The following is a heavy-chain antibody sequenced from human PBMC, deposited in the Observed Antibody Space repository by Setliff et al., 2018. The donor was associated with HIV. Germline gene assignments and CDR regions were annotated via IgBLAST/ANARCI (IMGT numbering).Heavy chain of an antibody. V-gene: IGHV4-39*01. CDR3: ARSQPDTIFGVVTFDC. CDR1: GGSMSSSGPGYY. CDR2: VYYRGRT. Sequence: RSETLSLTCTVSGGSMSSSGPGYYWGWVRQTPGGGLEWIGSVYYRGRTYYNPSLKSRVTISVDTSKNQLSLRLTSMAAADTAMYYCARSQPDTIFGVVTFDCWGQGKMVTVSS. D-gene: IGHD3-3*01. J-gene: IGHJ4*02.